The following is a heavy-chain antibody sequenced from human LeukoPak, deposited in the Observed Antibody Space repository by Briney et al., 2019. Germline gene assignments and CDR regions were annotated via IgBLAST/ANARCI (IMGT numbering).Heavy chain of an antibody. V-gene: IGHV4-34*01. CDR1: GGSFSGYY. Sequence: SETLSLTCAVYGGSFSGYYWSWIRQPPGKGLEWIGEINHSGSTNYNPSLKSRVTISVDTSKNQFSLKLSSVTAADTAVYYCARGRGAFDYWGQGALVTVSS. J-gene: IGHJ4*02. CDR2: INHSGST. CDR3: ARGRGAFDY.